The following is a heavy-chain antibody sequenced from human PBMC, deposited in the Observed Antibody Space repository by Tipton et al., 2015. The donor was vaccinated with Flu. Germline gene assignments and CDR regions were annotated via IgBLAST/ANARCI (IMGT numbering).Heavy chain of an antibody. CDR3: ARHTGDSVRGVIDY. D-gene: IGHD3-10*02. Sequence: TLSLTCSVSGYSIRSAYYWGWVRRPPGKGLEWIGTIYHSGTTYYNPSLKSRLTISVDTSKNQFSLRLSSGTAADTAVYYCARHTGDSVRGVIDYWGQGTLVTVSS. CDR2: IYHSGTT. V-gene: IGHV4-38-2*01. CDR1: GYSIRSAYY. J-gene: IGHJ4*02.